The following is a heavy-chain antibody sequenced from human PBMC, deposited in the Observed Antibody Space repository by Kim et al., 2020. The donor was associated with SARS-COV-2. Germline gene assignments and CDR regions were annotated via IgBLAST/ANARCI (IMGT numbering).Heavy chain of an antibody. CDR1: GGSISSSSYY. CDR3: ARSLAVAGTKNWFDP. Sequence: SETLSLTCTVSGGSISSSSYYWGWIRQPPGKGLEWIGSIYYSGSTYYNPSLKSRVTISVDTSKNQFSLKLSSVTAADTAVYYCARSLAVAGTKNWFDPWGQGTLVTVSS. CDR2: IYYSGST. V-gene: IGHV4-39*01. D-gene: IGHD6-19*01. J-gene: IGHJ5*02.